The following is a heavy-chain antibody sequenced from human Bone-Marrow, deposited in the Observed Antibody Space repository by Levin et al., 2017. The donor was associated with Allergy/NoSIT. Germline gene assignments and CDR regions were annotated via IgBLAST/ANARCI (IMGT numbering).Heavy chain of an antibody. Sequence: RGESLKISCAASGFTFSSYSMNWVRQAPGKGLEWVSSISSSSSYIYYADSVKGRFTISRDNAKNSLYLQMNSLRAEDTAVYYCARGSSSSNGAAYDYWGQGTLVTVSS. CDR2: ISSSSSYI. CDR3: ARGSSSSNGAAYDY. V-gene: IGHV3-21*01. J-gene: IGHJ4*02. CDR1: GFTFSSYS. D-gene: IGHD6-6*01.